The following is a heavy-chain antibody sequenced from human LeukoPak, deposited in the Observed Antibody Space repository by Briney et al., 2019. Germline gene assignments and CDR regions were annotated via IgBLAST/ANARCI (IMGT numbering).Heavy chain of an antibody. D-gene: IGHD6-6*01. CDR1: GFTFSDYY. V-gene: IGHV3-11*04. CDR3: ARGSIAARYFDY. J-gene: IGHJ4*02. CDR2: ISSSGSAI. Sequence: PGGSLRLSCAASGFTFSDYYMTWIRQAPGKGLEWVSYISSSGSAIYYADSVKGRFTISRDNAKNSLYLQMNSLRANDTAVYYCARGSIAARYFDYWGQGTLVTVSS.